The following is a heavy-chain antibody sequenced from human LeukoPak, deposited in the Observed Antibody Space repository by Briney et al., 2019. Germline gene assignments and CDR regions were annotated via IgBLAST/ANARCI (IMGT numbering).Heavy chain of an antibody. D-gene: IGHD1-26*01. CDR2: IYYSGST. CDR3: ARLASGSYGPLTPFDY. CDR1: GGSISTYY. Sequence: SETLSLTCTVSGGSISTYYWSWMRQPPGRGLEWIGYIYYSGSTNHNPSLQSRVTISVDTSKNQFSLRLSSVTAADTAVYYSARLASGSYGPLTPFDYWGQGTLVTVSS. J-gene: IGHJ4*02. V-gene: IGHV4-59*08.